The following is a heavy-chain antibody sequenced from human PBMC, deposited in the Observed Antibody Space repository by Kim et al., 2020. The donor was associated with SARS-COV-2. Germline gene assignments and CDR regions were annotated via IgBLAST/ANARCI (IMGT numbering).Heavy chain of an antibody. Sequence: GGSLRLSCAASGFTFSSYAMSWVRQAPGKGLEWVSAISGSGGSTYYADSVKGRFTISRDNSKNTLYLQMNSLRAEDTAVYYCAKEGDYYGSGSYDYFDYWGQGTLVTVPS. J-gene: IGHJ4*02. V-gene: IGHV3-23*01. CDR3: AKEGDYYGSGSYDYFDY. D-gene: IGHD3-10*01. CDR1: GFTFSSYA. CDR2: ISGSGGST.